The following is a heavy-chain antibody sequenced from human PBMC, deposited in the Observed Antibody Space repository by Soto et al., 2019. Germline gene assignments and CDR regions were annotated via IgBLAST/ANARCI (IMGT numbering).Heavy chain of an antibody. CDR3: ARPHTSSWTYFDS. Sequence: PGGSLRLSCAASGFTFSSYAMSWVRQAPGKGLEWVSAISGSGGSTYYADSVKGRFTISRDNSKNTLYLQMSSLRAEDTAVYYCARPHTSSWTYFDSWGQGTLVTVSS. CDR2: ISGSGGST. J-gene: IGHJ4*02. CDR1: GFTFSSYA. D-gene: IGHD6-13*01. V-gene: IGHV3-23*01.